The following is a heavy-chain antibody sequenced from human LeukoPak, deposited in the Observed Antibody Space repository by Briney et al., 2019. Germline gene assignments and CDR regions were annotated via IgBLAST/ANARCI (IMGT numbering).Heavy chain of an antibody. CDR3: EVMVRGVKTSDY. D-gene: IGHD3-10*01. CDR2: INPSGGST. Sequence: ASVKVSCKASGYTFTSYYMHWVRQAPGQGLEWMGIINPSGGSTSYAQKFQGRVTMTRDTSTSTVYMELSSLRSEDTAVYYCEVMVRGVKTSDYWGQGTLVTVSS. CDR1: GYTFTSYY. J-gene: IGHJ4*02. V-gene: IGHV1-46*01.